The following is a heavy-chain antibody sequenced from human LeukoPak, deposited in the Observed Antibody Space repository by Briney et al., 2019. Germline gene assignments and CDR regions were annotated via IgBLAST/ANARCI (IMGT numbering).Heavy chain of an antibody. J-gene: IGHJ5*02. V-gene: IGHV4-34*01. CDR3: ARHPRFSSSQGFDP. CDR1: GGSFSGYY. Sequence: PSEALSLTCAVYGGSFSGYYWSWIRQPPGKGLEWIGSIYYSGSTYYNPSLKSRVTISVDTSKNQFSLKLSSVTAADTAVYYCARHPRFSSSQGFDPWGQGTLVTVSS. D-gene: IGHD6-19*01. CDR2: IYYSGST.